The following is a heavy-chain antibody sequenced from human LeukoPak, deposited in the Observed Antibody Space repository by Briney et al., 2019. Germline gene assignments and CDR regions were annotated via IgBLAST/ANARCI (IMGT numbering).Heavy chain of an antibody. J-gene: IGHJ6*02. D-gene: IGHD2-15*01. V-gene: IGHV1-2*02. Sequence: ASVKVSFKASGYTFTDYYMHWVRQAPGQGLEWMGWINPNSGGTNYAQKFQGRVTMTRDTSISTAYMELSRLRSDDTAVYYCARQYCSGGSCYKLYYYYGMDVWGQGTTVTVSS. CDR2: INPNSGGT. CDR1: GYTFTDYY. CDR3: ARQYCSGGSCYKLYYYYGMDV.